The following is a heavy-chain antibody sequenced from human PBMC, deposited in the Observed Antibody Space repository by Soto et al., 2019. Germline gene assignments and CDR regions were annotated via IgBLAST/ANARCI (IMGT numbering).Heavy chain of an antibody. Sequence: PSETLSLTCTVSGGSISSGDYYWSWIRQPPGKGLEWIGYIYYSGSTYYNPSLKSRVTISVDTSKNQFSLKLSSVTAAETAVFYFARVPPPRKYGDYDATFDYWGQGTLVTVSS. J-gene: IGHJ4*02. CDR1: GGSISSGDYY. V-gene: IGHV4-30-4*01. CDR2: IYYSGST. D-gene: IGHD4-17*01. CDR3: ARVPPPRKYGDYDATFDY.